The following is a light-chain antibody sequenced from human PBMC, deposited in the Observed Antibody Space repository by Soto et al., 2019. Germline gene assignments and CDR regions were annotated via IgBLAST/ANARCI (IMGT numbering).Light chain of an antibody. CDR1: QSVSSY. CDR3: QQRSNWPPYT. V-gene: IGKV3-11*01. CDR2: DAS. J-gene: IGKJ2*01. Sequence: EIVLTQSPATLSLSPGERATLSCRASQSVSSYLAWYQQKPGQAPRLLIYDASNRATGIPARFSGSGYGTDFTLNISSLEPEDFAVYYCQQRSNWPPYTFGQGTKLEIK.